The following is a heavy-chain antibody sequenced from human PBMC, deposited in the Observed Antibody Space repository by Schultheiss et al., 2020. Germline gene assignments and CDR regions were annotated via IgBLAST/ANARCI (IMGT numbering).Heavy chain of an antibody. V-gene: IGHV4-34*01. Sequence: SETLSLTCAVYGGSFSGYYWSWIRQPPGKGLEWIGEINHSGSTNYNPSLKSRVTISVDKSKNQFSLKLSSVTAADTAVYYCARALRGVRAFDIWGQATMVTVSS. D-gene: IGHD3-10*01. J-gene: IGHJ3*02. CDR3: ARALRGVRAFDI. CDR2: INHSGST. CDR1: GGSFSGYY.